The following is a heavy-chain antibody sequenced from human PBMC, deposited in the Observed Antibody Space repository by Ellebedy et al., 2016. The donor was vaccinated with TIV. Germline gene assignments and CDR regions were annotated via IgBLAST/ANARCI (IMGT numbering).Heavy chain of an antibody. CDR2: ISSSSSYI. D-gene: IGHD1-7*01. CDR3: ATLTGTTALDY. J-gene: IGHJ4*02. CDR1: GFTFSSYS. V-gene: IGHV3-21*01. Sequence: GESLKISCAASGFTFSSYSMNWVRQAPGKGLEWVSSISSSSSYIYYADSVKGRFTISRDNSKNTLYLQMNSLRAEDTAVYYCATLTGTTALDYWGQGTLVTVSS.